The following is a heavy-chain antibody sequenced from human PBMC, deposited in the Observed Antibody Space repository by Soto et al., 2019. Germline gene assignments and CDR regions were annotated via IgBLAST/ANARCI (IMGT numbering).Heavy chain of an antibody. CDR3: ARGYYESSDYFVGSPIFDY. V-gene: IGHV4-34*01. Sequence: SETLSLTCAGYGGSFSGYYWSWIRQTPGKGLEWLGEINHRGSTNYNPSLKSRVTISVDTSRTQFSLKLSSVTAADTAVYYCARGYYESSDYFVGSPIFDYWGQGSLVTVSS. CDR2: INHRGST. J-gene: IGHJ4*02. CDR1: GGSFSGYY. D-gene: IGHD3-22*01.